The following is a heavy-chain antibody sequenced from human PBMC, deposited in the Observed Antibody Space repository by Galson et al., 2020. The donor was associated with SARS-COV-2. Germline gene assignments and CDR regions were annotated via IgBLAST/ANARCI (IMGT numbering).Heavy chain of an antibody. CDR2: INHSGST. Sequence: SETLSLTCAVYGGSFSGYYWSWIRQPPGKGLEWIGEINHSGSTNYNPSLKSRVTISVDTSKNQFSLKLSSVTAADTAVYYCARGDIVVVVAATRVWFDPWGQGTLVTVSS. CDR3: ARGDIVVVVAATRVWFDP. J-gene: IGHJ5*02. CDR1: GGSFSGYY. D-gene: IGHD2-15*01. V-gene: IGHV4-34*01.